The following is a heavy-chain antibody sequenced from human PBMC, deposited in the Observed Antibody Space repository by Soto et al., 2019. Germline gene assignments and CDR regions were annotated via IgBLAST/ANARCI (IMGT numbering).Heavy chain of an antibody. CDR3: AKDQGSSWYEIDY. CDR2: ISYDGSNA. V-gene: IGHV3-30*18. Sequence: GGSLRLSCAASGFSFSSYGMHWVRQAPGKGLEWVAVISYDGSNAYYADSVKGRFTISRDNSKNTLYLQMNSLRAEDTAVYYCAKDQGSSWYEIDYWGQGTLVTVSS. D-gene: IGHD6-13*01. J-gene: IGHJ4*02. CDR1: GFSFSSYG.